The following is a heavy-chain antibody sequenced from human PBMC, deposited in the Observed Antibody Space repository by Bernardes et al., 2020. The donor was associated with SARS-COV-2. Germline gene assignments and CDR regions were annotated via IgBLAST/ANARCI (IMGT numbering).Heavy chain of an antibody. V-gene: IGHV3-7*01. J-gene: IGHJ4*02. CDR1: GFTFSSYW. CDR2: IKQDGSEK. CDR3: ARDRLSYCGGDCSLDY. D-gene: IGHD2-21*02. Sequence: GALSLSCAASGFTFSSYWMSWVRQAPGKGLEWVANIKQDGSEKYYVDSVKGRFTISRDNAKNSLYLQMNSLRAEDTAVYYCARDRLSYCGGDCSLDYWGQGTLVTVSS.